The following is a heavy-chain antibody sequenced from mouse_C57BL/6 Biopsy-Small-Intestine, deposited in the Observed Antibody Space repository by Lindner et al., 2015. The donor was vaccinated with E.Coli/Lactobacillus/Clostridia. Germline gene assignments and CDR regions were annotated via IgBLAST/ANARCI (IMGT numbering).Heavy chain of an antibody. V-gene: IGHV5-17*01. J-gene: IGHJ4*01. Sequence: VQLQESGGGLVRPGGSLKLSCAASGFTFSDYGMHWVRQAPEKGLEWVAYISSGSSTIYYADTVKGRFTISRDNAKNTLFLQMTSLRSEDTAMYYCARWGLLPLYAMDYWGQGTSVTVSS. D-gene: IGHD1-1*01. CDR2: ISSGSSTI. CDR1: GFTFSDYG. CDR3: ARWGLLPLYAMDY.